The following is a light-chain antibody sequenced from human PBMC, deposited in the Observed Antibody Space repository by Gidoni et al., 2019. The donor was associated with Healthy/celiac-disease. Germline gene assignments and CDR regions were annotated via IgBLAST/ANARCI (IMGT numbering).Light chain of an antibody. CDR3: AAWDDSLSGPHWV. V-gene: IGLV1-47*01. CDR1: SSNIGSNY. CDR2: RNN. Sequence: QSVLTQPPSASGTPGQRVTFSCSGSSSNIGSNYVYWYQQLPGTAPKLLIYRNNQRPSGVPDRFSGSKSGTSASLAISGLRSEDEADYYCAAWDDSLSGPHWVFGGGTKLTVL. J-gene: IGLJ3*02.